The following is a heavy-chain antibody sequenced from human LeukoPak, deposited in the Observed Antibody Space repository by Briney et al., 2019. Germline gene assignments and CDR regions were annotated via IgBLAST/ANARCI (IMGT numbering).Heavy chain of an antibody. J-gene: IGHJ3*02. Sequence: PGGSLRLSCAASGFTFSSYSMNWVRQAPGKGLEWVSSISSSSSYIYYADSVKGRFTISRDNAKDSLYLQMNSLRAEDTAVYYCARDPRLVQLEDAFDIWGQGTMVTVSS. CDR3: ARDPRLVQLEDAFDI. D-gene: IGHD5-18*01. CDR2: ISSSSSYI. CDR1: GFTFSSYS. V-gene: IGHV3-21*01.